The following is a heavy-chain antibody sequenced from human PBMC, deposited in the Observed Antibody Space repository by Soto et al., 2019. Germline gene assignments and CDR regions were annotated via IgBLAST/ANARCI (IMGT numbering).Heavy chain of an antibody. Sequence: EVQLLDSGGGLAQPGGSLRLSCAASGFTFGNYAMNWVRQAPGKGLEWVSTVSGNGAVTYYADSVKGRFTISRDNYRSTLYLPMNNLRAEDTAIYFCAKVPASLKTFDYWGQGTLVTVSS. CDR1: GFTFGNYA. V-gene: IGHV3-23*01. J-gene: IGHJ4*02. CDR3: AKVPASLKTFDY. D-gene: IGHD2-2*01. CDR2: VSGNGAVT.